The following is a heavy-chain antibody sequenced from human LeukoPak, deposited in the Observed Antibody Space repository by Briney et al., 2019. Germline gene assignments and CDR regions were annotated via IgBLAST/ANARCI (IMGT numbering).Heavy chain of an antibody. CDR3: AGASHLGDLSLGR. V-gene: IGHV4-31*03. CDR2: ISKSGRT. CDR1: GGSISTSDLY. Sequence: SQTLSLTCTVSGGSISTSDLYWSWIRQHPGKGLEGIGYISKSGRTYYNPSLKSRITMSVDTSKSQFSLQLNSVTAADTAVYYCAGASHLGDLSLGRWGQGTLVTVSS. J-gene: IGHJ4*02. D-gene: IGHD3-16*02.